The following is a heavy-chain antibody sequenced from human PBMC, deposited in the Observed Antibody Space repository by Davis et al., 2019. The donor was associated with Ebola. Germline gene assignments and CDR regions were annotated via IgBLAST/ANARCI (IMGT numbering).Heavy chain of an antibody. CDR3: ARGLFWSGLDV. CDR2: INHHGIT. D-gene: IGHD1-1*01. CDR1: GGCFSGYY. J-gene: IGHJ6*02. Sequence: SETLSLTCAVYGGCFSGYYWSWIRQPPGKGLEWMGEINHHGITSYNPSLKSRVSMSVDTSKKQFSLKVTSVTAADTAVYYCARGLFWSGLDVWGQGTTVTVSS. V-gene: IGHV4-34*01.